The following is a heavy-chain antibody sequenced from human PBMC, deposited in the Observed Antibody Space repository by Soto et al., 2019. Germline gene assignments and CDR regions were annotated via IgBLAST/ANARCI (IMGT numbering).Heavy chain of an antibody. CDR1: VITFSTDA. CDR3: ARTLYFAWFYFGY. Sequence: GASVKVSCRASVITFSTDAISCVPQAPGQGLEWMGGIIPIFGTANYAQKFQGRVMITADESTSTAYMELSSLRSEDTAVYYCARTLYFAWFYFGYWGQGTLVTVSS. V-gene: IGHV1-69*13. J-gene: IGHJ4*02. CDR2: IIPIFGTA. D-gene: IGHD3-9*01.